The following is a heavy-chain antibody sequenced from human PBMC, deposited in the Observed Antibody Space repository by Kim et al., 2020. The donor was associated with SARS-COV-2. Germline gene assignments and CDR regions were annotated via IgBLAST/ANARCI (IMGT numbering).Heavy chain of an antibody. CDR3: ARAGLRYFVWLLEVDRLYLFDY. Sequence: GGSLRLSCAVSGFTFSSYRMSWVRQAPGKGLERVANIKQDGSEKYYVDSAKGRFTISRVNAKNSLYLQMNSLRAEDKAVYYCARAGLRYFVWLLEVDRLYLFDYWGQGTLVTISS. J-gene: IGHJ4*02. V-gene: IGHV3-7*01. D-gene: IGHD3-9*01. CDR1: GFTFSSYR. CDR2: IKQDGSEK.